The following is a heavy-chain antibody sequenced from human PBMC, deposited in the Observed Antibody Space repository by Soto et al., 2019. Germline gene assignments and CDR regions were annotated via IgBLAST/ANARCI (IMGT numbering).Heavy chain of an antibody. J-gene: IGHJ4*02. Sequence: QVQLQESGPGLVKPSETLSLTCTVSGDSLSYYYWSWIRQSPGKGLEWIGYIYYSGSTTYNPSLRSRVTISVDTSKNQFSLKLSSVTAADPAVYYCARTPSLLQGVDYWGQGTLVTVSS. CDR3: ARTPSLLQGVDY. CDR2: IYYSGST. V-gene: IGHV4-59*01. D-gene: IGHD4-4*01. CDR1: GDSLSYYY.